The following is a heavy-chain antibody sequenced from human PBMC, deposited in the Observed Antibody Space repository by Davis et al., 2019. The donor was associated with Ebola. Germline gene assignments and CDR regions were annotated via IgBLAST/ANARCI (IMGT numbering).Heavy chain of an antibody. V-gene: IGHV1-69*13. D-gene: IGHD1-26*01. CDR3: ATEIPKGAAFDY. CDR1: GGTFSSYA. J-gene: IGHJ4*02. CDR2: IIPIFGTA. Sequence: SVKVSCKASGGTFSSYAISWVRQAPGQGLEWMGGIIPIFGTANYAQKFQGRVTITADESTSTAYMELSSLRSEDTAVYYCATEIPKGAAFDYWGQGTLVTVSS.